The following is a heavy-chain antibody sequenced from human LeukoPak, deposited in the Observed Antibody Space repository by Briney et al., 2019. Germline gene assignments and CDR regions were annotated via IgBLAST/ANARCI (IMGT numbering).Heavy chain of an antibody. CDR1: GFTFSSYW. Sequence: GGSLRLSCAASGFTFSSYWMTWVRQGPGKGLEWVANIKHDGSERHYADSVKGRFTISRDNPKNSLNLQMNSLRVEDSAVYYCARDRPWESFDIWGQGTMVTVSS. CDR3: ARDRPWESFDI. CDR2: IKHDGSER. D-gene: IGHD1-26*01. V-gene: IGHV3-7*01. J-gene: IGHJ3*02.